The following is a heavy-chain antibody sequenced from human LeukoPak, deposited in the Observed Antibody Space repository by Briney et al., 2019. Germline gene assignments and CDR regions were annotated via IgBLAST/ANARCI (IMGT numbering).Heavy chain of an antibody. J-gene: IGHJ6*02. CDR2: IYSSGST. CDR3: ATVGRLDGLDV. Sequence: SETLSLTCTVSGGSIGSGDYYWSWIRQSPEKGLEWIGYIYSSGSTYYNPSLKSRVSMSLDTPKNQFSLRLSSVTAADTAVYYCATVGRLDGLDVWGQGTTVTVSS. CDR1: GGSIGSGDYY. D-gene: IGHD1-26*01. V-gene: IGHV4-30-4*01.